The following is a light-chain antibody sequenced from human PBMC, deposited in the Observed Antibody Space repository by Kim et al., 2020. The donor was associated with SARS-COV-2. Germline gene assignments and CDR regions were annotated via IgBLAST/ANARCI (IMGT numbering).Light chain of an antibody. CDR2: TAS. Sequence: SASVGDRVTMTCRASQTINSLLAWYQQKPGKAPKLLIYTASTLQNGVPSRFSGSKSGTEFTLTISSLQPDDFATYYCQHYNGYPLTFGGGTKLEI. J-gene: IGKJ4*01. V-gene: IGKV1-5*03. CDR1: QTINSL. CDR3: QHYNGYPLT.